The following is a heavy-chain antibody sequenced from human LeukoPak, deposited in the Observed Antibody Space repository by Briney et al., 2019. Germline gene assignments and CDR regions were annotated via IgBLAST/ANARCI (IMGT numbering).Heavy chain of an antibody. Sequence: SETLSLTCTVSGGSISSGGYYWSWIRQPPGKGLEWIGYIYHSGSTYYNPSLKSRVTISVDTSKNQFSLKLSSVTAADTAVYYCARDSSSWYFSGRFDYWGQGTLVTVSS. CDR1: GGSISSGGYY. CDR3: ARDSSSWYFSGRFDY. CDR2: IYHSGST. V-gene: IGHV4-30-2*01. D-gene: IGHD6-13*01. J-gene: IGHJ4*02.